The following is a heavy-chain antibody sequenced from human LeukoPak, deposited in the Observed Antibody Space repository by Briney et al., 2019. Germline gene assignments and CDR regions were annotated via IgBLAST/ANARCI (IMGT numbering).Heavy chain of an antibody. CDR1: GFTFSSYA. J-gene: IGHJ6*02. D-gene: IGHD6-13*01. Sequence: PGGSLRLSCAASGFTFSSYAMSWVRQAPGKGLEWVSAISGSGGSTYYADSVKSRFTISRDNSKNTLYLQMNSLRAEDTAVYYCAKSLFTAAATIFYYYYYGMDVWGQGTTVTVSS. CDR3: AKSLFTAAATIFYYYYYGMDV. CDR2: ISGSGGST. V-gene: IGHV3-23*01.